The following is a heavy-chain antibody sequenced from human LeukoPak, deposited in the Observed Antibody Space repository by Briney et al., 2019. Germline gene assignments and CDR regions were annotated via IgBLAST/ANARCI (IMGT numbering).Heavy chain of an antibody. D-gene: IGHD6-6*01. Sequence: GSLRLSCAASGSFLSSYGMHWVRQAPGKGLEWVAFIRYDGSDKNYVDSVKGRLTVSRDNSKNTLYLQMNSLRLEDTAVYYCAKDKMEYSNSNYCYFYYMDVWGKGTTVTVSS. CDR1: GSFLSSYG. J-gene: IGHJ6*03. V-gene: IGHV3-30*02. CDR3: AKDKMEYSNSNYCYFYYMDV. CDR2: IRYDGSDK.